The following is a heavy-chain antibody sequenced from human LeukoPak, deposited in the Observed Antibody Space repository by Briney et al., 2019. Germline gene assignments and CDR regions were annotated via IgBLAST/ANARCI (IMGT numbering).Heavy chain of an antibody. CDR3: AKDSMVAPNYFDY. V-gene: IGHV3-30*02. CDR2: IRYDGSNK. D-gene: IGHD2-15*01. Sequence: PGGSLRLSCAASGFTFSSYGMHWVRQAPGKGLEWVAFIRYDGSNKYYADSVKGRFTISRDNSKNTLYLQMNSLRAEDTAVYYCAKDSMVAPNYFDYWGQGTLVTVSS. J-gene: IGHJ4*02. CDR1: GFTFSSYG.